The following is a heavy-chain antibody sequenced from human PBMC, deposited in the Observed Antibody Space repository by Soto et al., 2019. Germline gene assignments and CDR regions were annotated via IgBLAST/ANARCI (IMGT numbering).Heavy chain of an antibody. CDR2: IYYTGTA. V-gene: IGHV4-59*01. Sequence: PSETLSLTCIVSGGSMKSYYWSWIRQPPGKGLEWIGYIYYTGTANYNPSLKSRVTISVDTSKGQFSLTLSSVTAADTAVYYCARFGDSGLRPDYWGQGTPVTVSS. J-gene: IGHJ4*02. CDR1: GGSMKSYY. CDR3: ARFGDSGLRPDY. D-gene: IGHD1-26*01.